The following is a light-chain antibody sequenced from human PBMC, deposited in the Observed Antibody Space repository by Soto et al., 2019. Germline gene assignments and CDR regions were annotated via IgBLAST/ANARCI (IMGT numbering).Light chain of an antibody. CDR1: SSDVGAYDY. J-gene: IGLJ2*01. CDR3: GSYTTSGSVV. V-gene: IGLV2-14*03. Sequence: QSALTQPASVSGSPGQSIAISCTGTSSDVGAYDYVSWYQQHPGKAPKVIISDVYNRPSGVSNRFSGSKSGNTASLSISGRQAEDEADYYCGSYTTSGSVVFGGGTQLAV. CDR2: DVY.